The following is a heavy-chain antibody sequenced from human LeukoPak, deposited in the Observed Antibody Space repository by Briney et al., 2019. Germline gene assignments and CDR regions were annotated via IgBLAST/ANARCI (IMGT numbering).Heavy chain of an antibody. D-gene: IGHD5-24*01. CDR1: GFTFSSYS. J-gene: IGHJ4*02. CDR3: TRGRGADGYNYFDY. Sequence: GGSLRLSCAASGFTFSSYSMNWVRQAPGKGLEWVSSISSSSSYIYYADSVKGRFTISRDNAKNSVYLQMNSLRDEDTAVYYCTRGRGADGYNYFDYWGQGTLVTVSS. CDR2: ISSSSSYI. V-gene: IGHV3-21*01.